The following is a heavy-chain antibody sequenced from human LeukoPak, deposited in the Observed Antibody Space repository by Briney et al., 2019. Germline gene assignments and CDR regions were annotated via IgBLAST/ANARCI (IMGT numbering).Heavy chain of an antibody. Sequence: SETLSLTCTVSGGSISSYYCSFIRQPAGKGLEWIGRIYTSGSTNYNPSLKSRVTMSVDTSKNQFSLKLSSVTAADTAVYYCARDYYDSSGYPLGNAYDIWGQRTMVTVSS. CDR2: IYTSGST. CDR3: ARDYYDSSGYPLGNAYDI. D-gene: IGHD3-22*01. J-gene: IGHJ3*02. CDR1: GGSISSYY. V-gene: IGHV4-4*07.